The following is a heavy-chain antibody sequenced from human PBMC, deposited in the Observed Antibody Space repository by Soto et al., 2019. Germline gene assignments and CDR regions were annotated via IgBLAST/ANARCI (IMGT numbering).Heavy chain of an antibody. Sequence: QITLKESGPTLVKPTQTLTLTCTFSGFSLSTSGVGVGWIRQPPGKALEWLALIYWDDDKRYSPSLKSRLTITKDTSKTQVVLTMTNMDPVDTATYYCAHTPGYCSGGSCPAGAFDIWGQGTMVTVSS. CDR2: IYWDDDK. D-gene: IGHD2-15*01. CDR1: GFSLSTSGVG. J-gene: IGHJ3*02. V-gene: IGHV2-5*02. CDR3: AHTPGYCSGGSCPAGAFDI.